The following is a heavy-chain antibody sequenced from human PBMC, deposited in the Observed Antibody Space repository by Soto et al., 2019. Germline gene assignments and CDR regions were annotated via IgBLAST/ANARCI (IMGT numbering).Heavy chain of an antibody. CDR3: ARDPVGPTHFDY. CDR1: SISTYY. CDR2: IYYLGRT. Sequence: SETLSLTCTVDSISTYYWDWIRQTPGKGLEWIGYIYYLGRTNYNRSLKSRVTISIDMSKNQFSLRLNSVTAADTAVYYCARDPVGPTHFDYWGQGALVTVSS. V-gene: IGHV4-59*01. J-gene: IGHJ4*02. D-gene: IGHD1-26*01.